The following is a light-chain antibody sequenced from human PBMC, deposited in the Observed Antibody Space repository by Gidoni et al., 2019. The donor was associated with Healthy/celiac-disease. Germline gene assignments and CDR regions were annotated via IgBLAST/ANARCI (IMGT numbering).Light chain of an antibody. Sequence: QSLLTQPPSASGTPGQKVTISCSGSSSNIGSNTVNWYQQLPGTAPKLRIYSNNQRPSGVPDRFSGSKSGTSASLATSGLQSEDEADYYCAAWDDSLNGWVFGGGTKLTVL. CDR1: SSNIGSNT. V-gene: IGLV1-44*01. CDR2: SNN. CDR3: AAWDDSLNGWV. J-gene: IGLJ3*02.